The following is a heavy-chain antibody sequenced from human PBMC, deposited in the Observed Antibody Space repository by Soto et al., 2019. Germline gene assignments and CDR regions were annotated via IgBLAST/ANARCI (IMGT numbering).Heavy chain of an antibody. CDR3: AKDNCISTSCYRLYNWFDP. CDR2: ISYGGSNK. V-gene: IGHV3-30*18. J-gene: IGHJ5*02. Sequence: QVQLVESGGGVVQPGRSLRLSCAASGFTFSSYGMHWVRQAPGKGLEWVAVISYGGSNKYYADSVKGRFTISRDNSKNTLYLQINNLSAEDTPVYYCAKDNCISTSCYRLYNWFDPWGQGTLVTVSS. D-gene: IGHD2-2*01. CDR1: GFTFSSYG.